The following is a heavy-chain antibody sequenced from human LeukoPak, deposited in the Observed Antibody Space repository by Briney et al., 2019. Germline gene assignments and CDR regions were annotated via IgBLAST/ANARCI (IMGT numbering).Heavy chain of an antibody. CDR3: AKDRDRGTAADY. CDR1: GFTFSSYA. V-gene: IGHV3-23*01. J-gene: IGHJ4*02. CDR2: ISGSGGST. Sequence: PGGSLRLSCAASGFTFSSYAMSWVRQASGKGLEWVSAISGSGGSTYYADSVKGRFTISRDNSKNTLYLQMNSLRAEDTAVYYCAKDRDRGTAADYWGQGTLVTVSS. D-gene: IGHD6-13*01.